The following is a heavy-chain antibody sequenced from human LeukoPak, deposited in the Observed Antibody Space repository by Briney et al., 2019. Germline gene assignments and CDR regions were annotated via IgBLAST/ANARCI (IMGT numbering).Heavy chain of an antibody. CDR3: ASKPIIDGWFDP. V-gene: IGHV4-30-2*01. CDR1: GGSISSGGYS. J-gene: IGHJ5*02. CDR2: IYHSGST. D-gene: IGHD5-24*01. Sequence: SETLSLTCVVSGGSISSGGYSWSWIRQPPGKGLEWIGYIYHSGSTYYNPSLKSRVTISADRSKNQFSLKLSSVTAADTAVYYCASKPIIDGWFDPWGQGTLVTVSS.